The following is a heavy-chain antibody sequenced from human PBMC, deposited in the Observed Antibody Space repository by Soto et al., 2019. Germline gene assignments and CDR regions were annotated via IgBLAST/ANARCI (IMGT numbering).Heavy chain of an antibody. CDR2: IYHSVST. V-gene: IGHV4-31*03. D-gene: IGHD1-26*01. CDR1: GGSISSGGYY. Sequence: SKTLSLTCTVSGGSISSGGYYWSWILHHPGKGLEWIGYIYHSVSTYYNPSLKSRVTISVDTSKNQFSLMMSSLTAADTAVYYCAKWEGLGYDYYYSGLDGW. CDR3: AKWEGLGYDYYYSGLDG. J-gene: IGHJ6*01.